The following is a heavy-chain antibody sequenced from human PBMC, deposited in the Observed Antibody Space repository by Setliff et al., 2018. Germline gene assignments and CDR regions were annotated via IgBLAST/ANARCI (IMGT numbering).Heavy chain of an antibody. CDR2: IYYSGST. Sequence: SETLSLTCTVSGDTLSVYYWSWVRQSPGQGLEWIGYIYYSGSTNYNPSLKSRVSISVDTSKNQFSLRLTSVTAADTAVYYCAREYYYARSRNFDYWGQGTLVTVSS. CDR1: GDTLSVYY. V-gene: IGHV4-59*01. CDR3: AREYYYARSRNFDY. D-gene: IGHD3-22*01. J-gene: IGHJ4*02.